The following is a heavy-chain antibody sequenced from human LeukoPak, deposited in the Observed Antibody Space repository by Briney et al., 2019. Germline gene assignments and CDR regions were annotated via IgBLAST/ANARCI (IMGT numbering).Heavy chain of an antibody. D-gene: IGHD4-17*01. CDR3: AKGDYSFDY. V-gene: IGHV3-23*01. CDR2: ISGSGGGT. CDR1: GFTFSTYA. Sequence: GGSLRLSCAASGFTFSTYAMSWVRQAPGKGLEWVSGISGSGGGTYYADSVKGRFTISRDNSKNTLYLQMNSLRAEDTAVYYCAKGDYSFDYWGQGTLVTVSS. J-gene: IGHJ4*02.